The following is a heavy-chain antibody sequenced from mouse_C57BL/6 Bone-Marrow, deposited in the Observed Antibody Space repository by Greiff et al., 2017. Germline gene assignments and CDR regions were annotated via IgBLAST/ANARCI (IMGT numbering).Heavy chain of an antibody. V-gene: IGHV5-9*01. CDR3: AGLVTAQGNAMDY. CDR2: ISGGGGNT. J-gene: IGHJ4*01. CDR1: GFTFSSST. D-gene: IGHD3-2*02. Sequence: EVKVEESGGGLVKPGGSLKLSCAASGFTFSSSTMSWVRQTPEQRLEWVATISGGGGNTYYPDRVKGRFTLSRDNDKNSLYLRMSSLRYKDTALYYSAGLVTAQGNAMDYWGQGTSVTVSS.